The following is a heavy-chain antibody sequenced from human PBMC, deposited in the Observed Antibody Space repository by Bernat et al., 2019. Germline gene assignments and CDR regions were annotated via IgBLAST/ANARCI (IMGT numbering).Heavy chain of an antibody. J-gene: IGHJ4*02. CDR1: GLSLSTSGVG. Sequence: QITLKESGPTLVKPTQTLTLTCTFSGLSLSTSGVGVAWIRQPPGKALEWLALIYWDDNKRYSPSLRSRLTITKDTSKNQVVLSMTNLDPVDTATYYCAHRRTGFGAHRRTGFGEFDSWGQGTLVTVSS. CDR2: IYWDDNK. D-gene: IGHD3-10*01. CDR3: AHRRTGFGAHRRTGFGEFDS. V-gene: IGHV2-5*02.